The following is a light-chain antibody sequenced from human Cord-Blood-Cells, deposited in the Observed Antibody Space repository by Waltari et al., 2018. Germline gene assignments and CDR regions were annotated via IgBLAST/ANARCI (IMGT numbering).Light chain of an antibody. CDR3: CSYAGSSTLYV. J-gene: IGLJ1*01. CDR1: GSDDGSYNL. Sequence: QSALTQPAPVSGSPGQSITISCTGTGSDDGSYNLVSWYQQHPGKAPKLMIYEVSKRPSGVSNRFSGSKSGNTASLTISGLQAEDEADYYCCSYAGSSTLYVFGTGTKVTVL. V-gene: IGLV2-23*02. CDR2: EVS.